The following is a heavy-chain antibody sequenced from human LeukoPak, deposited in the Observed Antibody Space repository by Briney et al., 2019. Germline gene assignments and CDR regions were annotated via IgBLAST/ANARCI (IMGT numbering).Heavy chain of an antibody. D-gene: IGHD3-16*01. CDR1: GFTFDDYA. CDR2: ISWNSGSI. CDR3: AKDDLGFDH. J-gene: IGHJ4*02. V-gene: IGHV3-9*01. Sequence: GGSLRLSCVASGFTFDDYAMHWVRQAPGKGLEWVSGISWNSGSIGYADSVKGRFTISRDNAKNSLYLQMNSLRAEDTALYYCAKDDLGFDHWGQGTLVTVSS.